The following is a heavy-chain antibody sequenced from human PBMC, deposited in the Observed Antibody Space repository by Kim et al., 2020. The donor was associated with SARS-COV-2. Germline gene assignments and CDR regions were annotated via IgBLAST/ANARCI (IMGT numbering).Heavy chain of an antibody. Sequence: GGSLRLSCAASGFTFSSYIMHWVRQAPGKGLEYVSSVDGDGGGPYYANAVKGRFTISRDNSKNTLYLQMGSLRADDMAVYYCAREVEVAARRDAFDMWGQGTMVTVSS. D-gene: IGHD6-6*01. CDR1: GFTFSSYI. J-gene: IGHJ3*02. CDR2: VDGDGGGP. V-gene: IGHV3-64*01. CDR3: AREVEVAARRDAFDM.